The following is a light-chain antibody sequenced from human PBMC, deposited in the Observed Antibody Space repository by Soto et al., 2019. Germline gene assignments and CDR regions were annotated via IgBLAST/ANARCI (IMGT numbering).Light chain of an antibody. J-gene: IGLJ1*01. CDR3: SSYTGTSTFV. CDR2: DVN. V-gene: IGLV2-14*01. Sequence: QSALTQPASVSGSPGQSITSSCTGTSSDVGGYDYVSWYQQLPGKAPKLMIYDVNNRPSGVSNRFSGSKSGNTASLTISGLQAEDEADYYCSSYTGTSTFVFGGGTKVTVL. CDR1: SSDVGGYDY.